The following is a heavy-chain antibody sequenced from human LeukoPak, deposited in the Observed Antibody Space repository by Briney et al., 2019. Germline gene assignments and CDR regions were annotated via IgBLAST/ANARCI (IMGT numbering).Heavy chain of an antibody. CDR1: GGSISSYY. CDR3: ARFVEMATLFDY. J-gene: IGHJ4*02. D-gene: IGHD5-24*01. Sequence: EPSETLSLTCTVSGGSISSYYWSWIRQPPGKGLEWIGYIYYSGSTNYNPSLKSRVTISVDTSKNQFSLKLSSVTAADTAVYYCARFVEMATLFDYWGQGTLVTVSS. CDR2: IYYSGST. V-gene: IGHV4-59*01.